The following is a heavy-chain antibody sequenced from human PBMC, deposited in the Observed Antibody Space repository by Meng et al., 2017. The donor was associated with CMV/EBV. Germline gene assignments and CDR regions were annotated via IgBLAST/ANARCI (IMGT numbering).Heavy chain of an antibody. CDR2: INPNSGGK. Sequence: ASVKVSCKASGYTFTGYYMHWVRQAPGQGLEWMGWINPNSGGKNYAQKFQGRVTMTRDTSISTAYMELSRLRSDDTAVYYCASDNLYSSSPYYGMDVWGQGTTVTVSS. J-gene: IGHJ6*02. CDR1: GYTFTGYY. V-gene: IGHV1-2*02. D-gene: IGHD6-6*01. CDR3: ASDNLYSSSPYYGMDV.